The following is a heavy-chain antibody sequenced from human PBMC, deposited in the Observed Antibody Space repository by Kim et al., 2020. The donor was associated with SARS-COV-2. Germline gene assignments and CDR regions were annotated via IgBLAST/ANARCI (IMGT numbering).Heavy chain of an antibody. CDR3: AREVPLTFDY. V-gene: IGHV3-48*02. Sequence: TISYADSVKGRFTISRDNAKNSLYLQMNSLRDEDTAVYYCAREVPLTFDYWGQGTLVTVSS. CDR2: TI. D-gene: IGHD2-2*01. J-gene: IGHJ4*02.